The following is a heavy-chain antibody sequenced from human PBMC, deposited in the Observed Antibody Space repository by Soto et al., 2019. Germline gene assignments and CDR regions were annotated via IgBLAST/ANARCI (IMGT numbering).Heavy chain of an antibody. J-gene: IGHJ4*02. CDR1: GFTFSSYA. D-gene: IGHD2-2*01. Sequence: SLRLSCAASGFTFSSYAMSWVRQAPGKGLEWVSAISGSGGSTYYADSVKGRFTISRDNSKNTLYLQMNSLRAEDTAVYYCAKSDCSSNSCLYYFDYWGQGTLVTVSS. CDR2: ISGSGGST. V-gene: IGHV3-23*01. CDR3: AKSDCSSNSCLYYFDY.